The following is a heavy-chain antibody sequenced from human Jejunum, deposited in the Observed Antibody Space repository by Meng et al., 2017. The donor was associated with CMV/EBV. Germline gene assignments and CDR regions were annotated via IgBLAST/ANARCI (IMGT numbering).Heavy chain of an antibody. CDR3: ARASIYYYQVDV. CDR1: GYSLSSGSY. CDR2: MFHGGST. Sequence: VSGYSLSSGSYWGWLRQSPGKGLEWIGHMFHGGSTNYNPSLKSRVTISLDPSKNQLSLNVRSVTAADTAVYYCARASIYYYQVDVWGQGTTVTVSS. V-gene: IGHV4-38-2*02. J-gene: IGHJ6*02.